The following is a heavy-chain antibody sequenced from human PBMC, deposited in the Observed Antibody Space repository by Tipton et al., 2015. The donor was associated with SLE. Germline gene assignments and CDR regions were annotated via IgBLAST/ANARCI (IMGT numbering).Heavy chain of an antibody. CDR3: AKDLMSYNPYYFDY. D-gene: IGHD3-10*01. V-gene: IGHV3-30*02. Sequence: SGFTFSSYGMHWVRQAPGKGLEWVAFIRYDGSNKYYADSVKGRFTISRDNSKNTLYLQMNSLRAEDTAVYYCAKDLMSYNPYYFDYWGQGTLVTVSS. CDR1: GFTFSSYG. J-gene: IGHJ4*02. CDR2: IRYDGSNK.